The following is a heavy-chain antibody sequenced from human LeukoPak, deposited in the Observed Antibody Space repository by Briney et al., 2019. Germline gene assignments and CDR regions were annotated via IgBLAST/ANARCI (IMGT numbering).Heavy chain of an antibody. CDR2: IRVGDVT. Sequence: GGSLRLSCAASGFAVSNKFMYWVRQAPGKGLEWVSVIRVGDVTHYADSVKGRFTTSRDSSKNTVYLQMESLRVEDTAVYYCAREDNGGATDDGFDVWGHGTVVTVSS. J-gene: IGHJ3*01. D-gene: IGHD3-16*01. CDR3: AREDNGGATDDGFDV. CDR1: GFAVSNKF. V-gene: IGHV3-53*01.